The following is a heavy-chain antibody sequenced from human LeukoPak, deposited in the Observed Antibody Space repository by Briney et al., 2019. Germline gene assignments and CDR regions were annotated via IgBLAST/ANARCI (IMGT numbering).Heavy chain of an antibody. CDR3: TTAPSGWYFVYFQR. V-gene: IGHV3-15*04. J-gene: IGHJ1*01. Sequence: GGSLRLSCAASGFSFSNAWMSWVRQAPGKGLEWVGRIESKTDGGTTYYAAPVKGRFTISRDDSENTLYVEMHSLKTEDTAVYFCTTAPSGWYFVYFQRWGQGTLVTVSS. CDR1: GFSFSNAW. D-gene: IGHD6-19*01. CDR2: IESKTDGGTT.